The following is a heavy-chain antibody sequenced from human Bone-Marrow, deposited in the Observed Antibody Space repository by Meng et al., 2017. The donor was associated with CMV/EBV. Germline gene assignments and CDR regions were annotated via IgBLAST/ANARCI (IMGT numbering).Heavy chain of an antibody. CDR2: ISWNSGSI. J-gene: IGHJ6*02. D-gene: IGHD3-10*01. CDR1: GFTFSNYW. V-gene: IGHV3-9*01. CDR3: AKGVYYYGMDV. Sequence: GGSLRLSCAASGFTFSNYWMHWVRQAPGKGLVWVSGISWNSGSIGYADSVKGRFTISRDNAKNSLYLQMNSLRAEDTALYYCAKGVYYYGMDVWGQGTTVTVSS.